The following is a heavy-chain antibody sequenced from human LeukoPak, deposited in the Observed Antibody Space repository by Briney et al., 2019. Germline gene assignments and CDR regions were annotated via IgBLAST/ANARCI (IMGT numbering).Heavy chain of an antibody. CDR1: GFTFSSYG. CDR3: VRAPVAPRGFGFDY. Sequence: GGSLRLSCAASGFTFSSYGMHWVRQAPGKGLEWVAVIWYDGSNKYYADSVKGRFTISRDNSKNTLYLQMNSLRAEDTAVYYCVRAPVAPRGFGFDYWGQGTLVTVSS. D-gene: IGHD3-16*01. V-gene: IGHV3-33*01. CDR2: IWYDGSNK. J-gene: IGHJ4*02.